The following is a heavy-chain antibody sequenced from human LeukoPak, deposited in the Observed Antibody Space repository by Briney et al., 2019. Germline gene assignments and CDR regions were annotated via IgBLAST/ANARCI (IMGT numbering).Heavy chain of an antibody. J-gene: IGHJ6*03. CDR3: ARHIGGGIEDMDV. CDR1: GGSIGTYY. Sequence: SETLSLTCTVSGGSIGTYYWSWIRQSPGKGLEWIGYIYVTGTSYNPYLQSRVTISVDRSRNQFFLKMSSVTAADTAVYYCARHIGGGIEDMDVWGKGTKVIVSS. CDR2: IYVTGT. V-gene: IGHV4-59*08. D-gene: IGHD3-16*02.